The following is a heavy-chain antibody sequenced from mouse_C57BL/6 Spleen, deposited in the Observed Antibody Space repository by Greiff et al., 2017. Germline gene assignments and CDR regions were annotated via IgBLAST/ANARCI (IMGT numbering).Heavy chain of an antibody. CDR3: ARRSDYDSSWYFDV. V-gene: IGHV1-18*01. D-gene: IGHD2-4*01. Sequence: EVQLQQSGPELVKPGASVKIPCKASGYTFTDYNMDWVKQSHGKSLEWIGDINPNNGGTIYNQKFKGKATLTVDKSSSTAYMELRSLTSEDTAVYYGARRSDYDSSWYFDVWGTGTTVTVSS. CDR2: INPNNGGT. J-gene: IGHJ1*03. CDR1: GYTFTDYN.